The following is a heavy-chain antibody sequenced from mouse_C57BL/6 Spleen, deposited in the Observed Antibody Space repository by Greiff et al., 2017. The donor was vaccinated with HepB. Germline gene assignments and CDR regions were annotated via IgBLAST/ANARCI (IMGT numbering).Heavy chain of an antibody. CDR2: IHPNSGST. J-gene: IGHJ4*01. Sequence: VQLQQSGAELVKPGASVKLSCKASGYTFTSYWMHWVKQRPGQGLEWIGMIHPNSGSTNYNEKFKSKATLTVDKSSSTAYMQLSSLTSEDSAVYYCARDYDYPLYAMDYWGQGTSVTVSS. CDR1: GYTFTSYW. CDR3: ARDYDYPLYAMDY. D-gene: IGHD2-4*01. V-gene: IGHV1-64*01.